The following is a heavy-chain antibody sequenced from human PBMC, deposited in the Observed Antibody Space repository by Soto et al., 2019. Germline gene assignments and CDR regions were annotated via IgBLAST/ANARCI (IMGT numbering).Heavy chain of an antibody. Sequence: GGSLRLSCAASGFTFSSYAMHWVRQAPGKGLEWVAVISYDGSNKYYADSVKGRFTISRDNSKNTLYLQMNSLRAEDTAVYYCARDLCSSTSCYGSLGGYSGYDRYWGQGTLVTVSS. V-gene: IGHV3-30-3*01. CDR1: GFTFSSYA. CDR2: ISYDGSNK. D-gene: IGHD2-2*01. CDR3: ARDLCSSTSCYGSLGGYSGYDRY. J-gene: IGHJ4*02.